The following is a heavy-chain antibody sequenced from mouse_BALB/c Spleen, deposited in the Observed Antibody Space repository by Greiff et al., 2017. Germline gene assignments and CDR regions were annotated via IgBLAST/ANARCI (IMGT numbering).Heavy chain of an antibody. CDR2: IWAGGST. Sequence: QVQLKESGPGLVAPSQSLSITCTVSGFSLTSYGVHWVRQPPGKGLEWLGVIWAGGSTNYNSALMSRLSISKDNSKSQVFLKMNSLQTDDTAMYYCAREIYYDYDDYAMDYWGQGTSVTVSS. V-gene: IGHV2-9*02. J-gene: IGHJ4*01. CDR3: AREIYYDYDDYAMDY. D-gene: IGHD2-4*01. CDR1: GFSLTSYG.